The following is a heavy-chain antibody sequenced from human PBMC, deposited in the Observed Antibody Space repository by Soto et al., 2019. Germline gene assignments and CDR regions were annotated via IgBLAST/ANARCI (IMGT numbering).Heavy chain of an antibody. Sequence: QVQLMQSGAEVKKPGASVKVSCKPSGYNFSSYGIAWVRQAPGQGLEWMGWINIYKGNTNYAQKFQDRVTMTTDTSTRTVYMELRSLGSDDTAVYYCARERGGYAYGDYWGQGTLVTVSS. V-gene: IGHV1-18*01. J-gene: IGHJ4*02. CDR2: INIYKGNT. CDR3: ARERGGYAYGDY. CDR1: GYNFSSYG. D-gene: IGHD3-16*01.